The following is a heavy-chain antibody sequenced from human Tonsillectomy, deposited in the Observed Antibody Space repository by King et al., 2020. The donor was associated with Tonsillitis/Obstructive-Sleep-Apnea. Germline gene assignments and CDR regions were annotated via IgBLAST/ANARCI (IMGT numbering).Heavy chain of an antibody. Sequence: QLVQSGAEVKKTGSSVKVSCEASGDTFTYRYLHCVRQTPGQALECVGWITPFNCYAKYTQSFQDRVTITRDRSMTTAYMGRSSLRSEDTAMYYCAHTYDSSGSFDCWGQGTLVSVSS. CDR2: ITPFNCYA. V-gene: IGHV1-45*02. J-gene: IGHJ4*02. D-gene: IGHD3-22*01. CDR3: AHTYDSSGSFDC. CDR1: GDTFTYRY.